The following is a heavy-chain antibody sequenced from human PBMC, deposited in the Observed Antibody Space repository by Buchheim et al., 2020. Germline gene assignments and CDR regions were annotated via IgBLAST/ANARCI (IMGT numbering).Heavy chain of an antibody. CDR1: GYTFTSYY. Sequence: QVQLVQSGAEVKKPGASVKVSCKASGYTFTSYYMHWVRQAPGQGLEWMGIINPSGGSTSYAQKFQGRVTMTRDTSTSTVYMELSSLRSEDTAVDYCAREPGTAMVTVGGDFDNWGQGAL. D-gene: IGHD5-18*01. V-gene: IGHV1-46*01. CDR3: AREPGTAMVTVGGDFDN. J-gene: IGHJ4*02. CDR2: INPSGGST.